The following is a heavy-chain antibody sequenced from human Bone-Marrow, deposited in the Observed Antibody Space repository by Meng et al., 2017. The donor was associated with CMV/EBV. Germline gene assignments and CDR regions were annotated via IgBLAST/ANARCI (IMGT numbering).Heavy chain of an antibody. Sequence: GESLKISRAASGFTFSSYAMSWVRQAPGKGLEWVSAISGSGGSTYYADSVKGRFTISRDNSKNTLYLQMNSLRAEDTAVYYCARDLVVVPAAIRGEGPPYYYYGMDVWGQGTTVTVSS. CDR1: GFTFSSYA. CDR3: ARDLVVVPAAIRGEGPPYYYYGMDV. J-gene: IGHJ6*02. D-gene: IGHD2-2*02. V-gene: IGHV3-23*01. CDR2: ISGSGGST.